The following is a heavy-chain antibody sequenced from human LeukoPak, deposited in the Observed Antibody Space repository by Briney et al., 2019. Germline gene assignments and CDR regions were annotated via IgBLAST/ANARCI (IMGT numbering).Heavy chain of an antibody. CDR3: ARDPTLRITIFGVVTPVYFDY. D-gene: IGHD3-3*01. V-gene: IGHV3-30-3*01. J-gene: IGHJ4*02. CDR1: GFTFSSYA. CDR2: ISYDGSNK. Sequence: GRSLRLSCAASGFTFSSYAMHWVRQAPGKGLEWVAVISYDGSNKYYADSVKGRFTISRDNSKNTLYLQMNSLRAEDTAVYYCARDPTLRITIFGVVTPVYFDYWGQGTLVTVSS.